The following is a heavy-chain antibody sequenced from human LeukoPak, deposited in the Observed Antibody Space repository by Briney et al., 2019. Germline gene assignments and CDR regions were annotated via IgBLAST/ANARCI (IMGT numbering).Heavy chain of an antibody. Sequence: SETLSLTCTVSGGSISSGDYYWSWIRQPPGKGLEWIGYIYYSGSTYYNPSLKSRVTISVDTSKNQFSLKLSSVTAADTAVYYCARYNWKYVSTFDPWGQGTLVTVSS. D-gene: IGHD1-7*01. J-gene: IGHJ5*02. CDR3: ARYNWKYVSTFDP. CDR1: GGSISSGDYY. V-gene: IGHV4-30-4*08. CDR2: IYYSGST.